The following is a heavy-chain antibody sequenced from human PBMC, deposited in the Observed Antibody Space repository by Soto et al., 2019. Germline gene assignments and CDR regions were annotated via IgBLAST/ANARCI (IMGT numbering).Heavy chain of an antibody. CDR3: AREDRDRETGLVPAAIDGMDV. CDR1: GYTFTSYG. CDR2: ISAYNGNT. V-gene: IGHV1-18*01. D-gene: IGHD2-2*01. J-gene: IGHJ6*02. Sequence: ASVNVSCKASGYTFTSYGISWVRQAPGQGLEWMGWISAYNGNTNYAQKLQGRVTMTTDTSTSTAYMELSSLRSEVTAVYYCAREDRDRETGLVPAAIDGMDVWGQGTTVTVSS.